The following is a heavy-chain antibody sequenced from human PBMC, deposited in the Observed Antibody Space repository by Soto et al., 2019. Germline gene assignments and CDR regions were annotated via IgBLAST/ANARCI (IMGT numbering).Heavy chain of an antibody. V-gene: IGHV3-7*04. J-gene: IGHJ4*02. D-gene: IGHD5-12*01. CDR1: GFTFSSYW. CDR2: IKQDGSEK. CDR3: ARGRGNSGYDLDY. Sequence: GGSLRLSCAASGFTFSSYWMSWVRQAPGKGLEWVANIKQDGSEKYYVDSVKGRFTISRDNAKNSLYLQMNSLRAEDTAVYYCARGRGNSGYDLDYRGKGTLVTGSS.